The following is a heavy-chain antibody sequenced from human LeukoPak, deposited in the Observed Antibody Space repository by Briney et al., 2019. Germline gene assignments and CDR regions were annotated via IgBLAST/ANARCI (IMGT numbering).Heavy chain of an antibody. J-gene: IGHJ3*02. Sequence: GGSLRLSCAASGFTFSSYSMNWVRQAPGKGLEWVSSISSSSSYIYYADSVKGRFTISRDNAKNSLYLQMNSLRAEDTAVYYCARGVKLGYRSSTGCQAAFDIWGQGTMVTVSS. CDR1: GFTFSSYS. CDR3: ARGVKLGYRSSTGCQAAFDI. CDR2: ISSSSSYI. D-gene: IGHD2-2*01. V-gene: IGHV3-21*01.